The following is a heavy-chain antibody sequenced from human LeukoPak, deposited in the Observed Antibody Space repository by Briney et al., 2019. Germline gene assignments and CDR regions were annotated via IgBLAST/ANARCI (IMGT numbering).Heavy chain of an antibody. D-gene: IGHD6-25*01. J-gene: IGHJ4*02. V-gene: IGHV5-51*01. Sequence: GESLKISCKGSGYNFSNYWIAWVRQMPGQGLEWMGIIYPGDSDTRYSPSFQGQVTFSADKSISTAYLQWSSLKASDTAMFYCARRMAGGRLAAFDIWGQGTLVTVSS. CDR1: GYNFSNYW. CDR3: ARRMAGGRLAAFDI. CDR2: IYPGDSDT.